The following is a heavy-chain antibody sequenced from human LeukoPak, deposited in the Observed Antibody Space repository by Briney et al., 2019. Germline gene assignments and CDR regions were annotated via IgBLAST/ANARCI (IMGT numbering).Heavy chain of an antibody. J-gene: IGHJ4*02. D-gene: IGHD3-10*01. CDR3: LTRGYNSGSMYFVT. CDR1: GFTFGAYA. CDR2: ISSNGGRT. Sequence: GGSPRLFCSASGFTFGAYAMHWVRQATGKGLEYVSTISSNGGRTYYADSVKGRFIISRDNSKDTVFLQMSSLRPEDTAVYYCLTRGYNSGSMYFVTWGQGTLVIVSS. V-gene: IGHV3-64D*06.